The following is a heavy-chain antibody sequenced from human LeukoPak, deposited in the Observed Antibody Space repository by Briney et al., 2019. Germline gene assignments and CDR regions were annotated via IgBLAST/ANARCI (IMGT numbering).Heavy chain of an antibody. D-gene: IGHD6-19*01. CDR1: GFTFSSYE. CDR2: ISSSGSTI. V-gene: IGHV3-48*03. CDR3: ARASQWLADAFDI. Sequence: GGSLRLSCAASGFTFSSYEMNWVRQAPGKGLEWVSYISSSGSTIYYADSVKGRFTISRDNAKNSLYLQMNSLRAEDTAVYYCARASQWLADAFDIWGQGTMVTVSS. J-gene: IGHJ3*02.